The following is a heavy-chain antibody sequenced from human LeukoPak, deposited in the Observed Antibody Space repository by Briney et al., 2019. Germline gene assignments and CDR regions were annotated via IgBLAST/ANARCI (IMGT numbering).Heavy chain of an antibody. CDR1: GGSISNYY. Sequence: SETLSLTCTVSGGSISNYYWSWIRQPPGKGLEWIGYIYYSGSTNYNPSLKSRVTISVDTSKNQLSLKLSSVTAADTAVYYCARDRRDSSGYYKYYFDYWGQGTLVTVSS. V-gene: IGHV4-59*01. CDR3: ARDRRDSSGYYKYYFDY. D-gene: IGHD3-22*01. CDR2: IYYSGST. J-gene: IGHJ4*02.